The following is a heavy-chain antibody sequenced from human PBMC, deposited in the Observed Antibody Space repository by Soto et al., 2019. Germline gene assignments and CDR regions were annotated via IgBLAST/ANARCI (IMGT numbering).Heavy chain of an antibody. V-gene: IGHV3-20*04. Sequence: PGGSLRLSCAASGFTFSTYSMNWVRQAPGKGLEWVSGINRDGGSTGYADSVKGRFTISRDNAKNSLYLQMNSLRAEDTALYYCAREVVVSRGASYFGYWGRGTLVTVSS. J-gene: IGHJ4*02. CDR3: AREVVVSRGASYFGY. CDR2: INRDGGST. D-gene: IGHD2-2*01. CDR1: GFTFSTYS.